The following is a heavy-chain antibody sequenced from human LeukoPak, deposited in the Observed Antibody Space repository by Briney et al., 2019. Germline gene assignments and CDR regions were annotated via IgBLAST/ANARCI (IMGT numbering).Heavy chain of an antibody. Sequence: SETLSLTCAVSGYSISSGYYWGWIRQPPGKGLEWIGSIYHSGSTYYNPSLKSRVTIAVDTSKNQFSLKLSSVTAADAAVYFCARAGLFDSSAYPYDAFDIWGQGTMVTVSS. CDR2: IYHSGST. V-gene: IGHV4-38-2*01. CDR1: GYSISSGYY. J-gene: IGHJ3*02. D-gene: IGHD3-22*01. CDR3: ARAGLFDSSAYPYDAFDI.